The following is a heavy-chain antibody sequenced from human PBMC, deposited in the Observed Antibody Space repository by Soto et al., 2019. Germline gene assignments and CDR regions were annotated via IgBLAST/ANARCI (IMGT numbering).Heavy chain of an antibody. Sequence: GGSLRLSCAASGFTFSSYGMHWVRQAPGKGLEWVAVIWYDGSNKYYADSVKGRFTISRDNSKNTLYLQMNSLRAEDTAVYYCARDFRTGGLPYYYYGMDVWGQGTTVTVSS. D-gene: IGHD2-8*02. CDR1: GFTFSSYG. J-gene: IGHJ6*02. CDR3: ARDFRTGGLPYYYYGMDV. V-gene: IGHV3-33*01. CDR2: IWYDGSNK.